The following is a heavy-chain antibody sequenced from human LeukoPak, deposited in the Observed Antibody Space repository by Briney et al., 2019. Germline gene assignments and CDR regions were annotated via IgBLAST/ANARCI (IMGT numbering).Heavy chain of an antibody. CDR2: INHSGST. D-gene: IGHD6-13*01. Sequence: PSETLSLTCAVYGGSFSGYYWSWLRQPPGKGLEWIGEINHSGSTNYNPSLKSRVTISVDTSKNQFSLKLSSVTAADTAVYYCARESAKKTGYSSSWYYDYWGQGTLVTVSS. J-gene: IGHJ4*02. CDR3: ARESAKKTGYSSSWYYDY. V-gene: IGHV4-34*01. CDR1: GGSFSGYY.